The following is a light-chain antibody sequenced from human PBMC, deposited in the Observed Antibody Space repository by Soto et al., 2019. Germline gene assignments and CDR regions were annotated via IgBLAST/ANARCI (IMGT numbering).Light chain of an antibody. V-gene: IGKV3-15*01. CDR1: QSVSST. J-gene: IGKJ3*01. CDR2: GAS. CDR3: QQYNNWPKT. Sequence: IVMTQSPATLSVSPGERATLSCRASQSVSSTVAWYQQKPGQAPRLLIHGASTRATGIPARFSGSGSGTEFTLTISSLQSEDYAVYYCQQYNNWPKTVGPGTKVDMK.